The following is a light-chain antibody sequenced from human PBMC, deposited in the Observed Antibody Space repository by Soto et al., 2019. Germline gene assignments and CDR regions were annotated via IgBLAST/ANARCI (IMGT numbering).Light chain of an antibody. J-gene: IGKJ4*01. CDR2: DAS. CDR3: QQRSNWPLVT. CDR1: QSVSSY. Sequence: EIMLTQSPATLSLSPGERATLSCRASQSVSSYLAWYQQKPGQAPRLLIYDASNRATGIPARFSGSGSGTDFTLTISSLEPEDFAVYYCQQRSNWPLVTFGGGTKVEIK. V-gene: IGKV3-11*01.